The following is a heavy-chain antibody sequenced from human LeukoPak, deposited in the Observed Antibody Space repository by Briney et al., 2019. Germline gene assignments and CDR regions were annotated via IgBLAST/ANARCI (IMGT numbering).Heavy chain of an antibody. J-gene: IGHJ4*02. D-gene: IGHD6-19*01. V-gene: IGHV3-11*01. CDR1: GFTFSDYY. CDR3: ARGEVAGLDF. CDR2: ISSSGYSI. Sequence: PGGSLRLSCAASGFTFSDYYMNWIRQAPGKGLEWVSYISSSGYSIYYADSVKGRFTISRGNARNSLYLQMNSLRAEDTAVYYCARGEVAGLDFWGQGTLVTVSS.